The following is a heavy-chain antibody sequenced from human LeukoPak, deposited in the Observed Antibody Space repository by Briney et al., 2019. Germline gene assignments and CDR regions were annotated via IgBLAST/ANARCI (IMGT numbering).Heavy chain of an antibody. Sequence: SETLSLTCTVSGGSISSYYWGWIRQPPGKGLEWIGSIYYSGSTYYNPSLKSRVTISVDTSKNQFSLKLSSVTAADTAVYYCARQTGSRPGCWFDPWGQGTLVTVSS. CDR2: IYYSGST. CDR3: ARQTGSRPGCWFDP. V-gene: IGHV4-39*01. D-gene: IGHD1-26*01. J-gene: IGHJ5*02. CDR1: GGSISSYY.